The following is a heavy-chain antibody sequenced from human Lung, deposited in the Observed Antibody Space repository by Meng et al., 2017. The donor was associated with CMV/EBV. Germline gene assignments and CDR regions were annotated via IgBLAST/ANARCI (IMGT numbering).Heavy chain of an antibody. CDR2: SDHSGNT. CDR1: GVSISSSNW. CDR3: ATVRGGCARTSCYVEN. D-gene: IGHD2-2*01. Sequence: QVQLQESGPGLVKPSGTLSLTCGVSGVSISSSNWWTWVRQPPGKGLEWIGESDHSGNTYYNPSVKSRVTISVDKSKNAFSLNLSSVTAADTAVYYCATVRGGCARTSCYVENWGQGTLVTVSS. J-gene: IGHJ4*02. V-gene: IGHV4-4*02.